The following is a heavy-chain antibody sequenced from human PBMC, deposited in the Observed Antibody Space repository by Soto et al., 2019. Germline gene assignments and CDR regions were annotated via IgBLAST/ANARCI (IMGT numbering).Heavy chain of an antibody. CDR2: IIPIFGTA. V-gene: IGHV1-69*06. CDR1: EDTFRNYA. CDR3: ASTKYDSSAYYYWYLGL. J-gene: IGHJ2*01. D-gene: IGHD3-22*01. Sequence: QVELVQSGAEVKKPGSSVKVSCQASEDTFRNYAISWVRQAPGQGLEWMGGIIPIFGTANDAQKFQGRVTITADTSAHTVYLELSSLRSEDPAVYYCASTKYDSSAYYYWYLGLWGRGTLVTVSS.